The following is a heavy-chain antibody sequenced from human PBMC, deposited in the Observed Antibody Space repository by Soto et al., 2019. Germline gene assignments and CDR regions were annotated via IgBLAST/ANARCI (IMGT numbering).Heavy chain of an antibody. D-gene: IGHD2-15*01. CDR1: GGTFSSYA. Sequence: GASVKVSCKASGGTFSSYAISRVRQAPGQGLEWMGRIIPILGIANYAQKFQGRVTITADKSTSTAYMELSSLRSEDTAVYYCARDSPPEYCSGGSCYWFDPWGQGTLVTVSS. CDR2: IIPILGIA. V-gene: IGHV1-69*04. J-gene: IGHJ5*02. CDR3: ARDSPPEYCSGGSCYWFDP.